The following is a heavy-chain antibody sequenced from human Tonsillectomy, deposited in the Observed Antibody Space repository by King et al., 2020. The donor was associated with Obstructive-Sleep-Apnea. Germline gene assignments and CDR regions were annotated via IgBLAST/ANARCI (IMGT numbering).Heavy chain of an antibody. J-gene: IGHJ4*02. CDR1: GGSISSGGYY. Sequence: QLQESGPGLVKPSQTLSLTCTVSGGSISSGGYYWSWIRQHPGKGLEWIGYIYYSGSTYYNPSLKSRVTISVDTSKNQFSLKLSSVTAVDTAVYYCAREYYYDSSGYYYRYFDYWGQGTLVTVSS. V-gene: IGHV4-31*03. CDR3: AREYYYDSSGYYYRYFDY. D-gene: IGHD3-22*01. CDR2: IYYSGST.